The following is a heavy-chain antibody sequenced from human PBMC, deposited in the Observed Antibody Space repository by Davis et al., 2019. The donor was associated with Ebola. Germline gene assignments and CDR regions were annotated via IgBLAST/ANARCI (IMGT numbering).Heavy chain of an antibody. V-gene: IGHV1-18*01. J-gene: IGHJ4*02. CDR1: AYTFTRYG. CDR3: ARDLGMISGSYFNY. CDR2: ISSYNGNT. Sequence: AASVKVSCKASAYTFTRYGISWVRQAPGQGLEWMGWISSYNGNTNYAQKLRGRVTMTKATSTSTGYMELRSLRSDDTVVYYCARDLGMISGSYFNYWGQGTLVTVSS. D-gene: IGHD1-26*01.